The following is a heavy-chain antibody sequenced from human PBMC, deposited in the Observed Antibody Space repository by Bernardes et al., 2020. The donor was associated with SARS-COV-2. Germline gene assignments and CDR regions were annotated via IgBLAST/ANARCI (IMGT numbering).Heavy chain of an antibody. V-gene: IGHV2-5*02. CDR2: IYWDDDK. CDR3: AHRRPLPEAFDI. Sequence: SGPTLVKPTQTLTLTCTFSGFSLSTSGVGVGWIRQPPGKALDWLALIYWDDDKRYSPSLKSRLTITKDTSKNQVVLTMTNMDPVDTATYYCAHRRPLPEAFDIWGQGTLVTVSS. J-gene: IGHJ3*02. D-gene: IGHD3-10*01. CDR1: GFSLSTSGVG.